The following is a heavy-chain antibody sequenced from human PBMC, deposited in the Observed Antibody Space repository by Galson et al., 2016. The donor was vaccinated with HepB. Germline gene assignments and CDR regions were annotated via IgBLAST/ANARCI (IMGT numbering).Heavy chain of an antibody. CDR1: GFTFSSDW. J-gene: IGHJ4*02. D-gene: IGHD2-8*02. CDR3: ASWWQTPASYFDY. CDR2: IKQDGSEK. Sequence: SLRLSCAASGFTFSSDWMSWVRQAPGKGLEWVANIKQDGSEKYYVDSVKGRFTISRDNAKNSLYLQMNSLRVEDTAVYYCASWWQTPASYFDYWGQGTLVTVSS. V-gene: IGHV3-7*01.